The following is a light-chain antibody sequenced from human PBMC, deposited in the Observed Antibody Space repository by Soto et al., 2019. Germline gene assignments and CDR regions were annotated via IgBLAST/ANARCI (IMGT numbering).Light chain of an antibody. CDR1: QSVSRY. CDR3: HPRSNSPVP. J-gene: IGKJ1*01. Sequence: EIVLTQSPATLSLSPGERATLSCRASQSVSRYFAWYQQKPGQAPRLLIYDASNRSTGIPARFSGSGSGTNFTLTIGSLDPDYFADYSYHPRSNSPVPFGHVT. V-gene: IGKV3-11*01. CDR2: DAS.